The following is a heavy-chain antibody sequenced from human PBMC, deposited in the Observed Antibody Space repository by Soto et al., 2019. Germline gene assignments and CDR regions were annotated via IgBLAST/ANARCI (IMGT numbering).Heavy chain of an antibody. Sequence: PSETLSITCAVYGGSLRGYYWSWIRHPPGKGLEWIGEINHSGSTNYNPSLKSRVTISVDTSKNQFSLKLSFVTVADTAVYYCARGSRWFDPWGQGTLVTVSS. CDR3: ARGSRWFDP. CDR1: GGSLRGYY. CDR2: INHSGST. V-gene: IGHV4-34*01. J-gene: IGHJ5*02.